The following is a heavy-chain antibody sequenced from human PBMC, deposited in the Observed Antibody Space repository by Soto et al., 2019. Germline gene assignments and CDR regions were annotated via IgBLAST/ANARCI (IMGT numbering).Heavy chain of an antibody. V-gene: IGHV3-23*01. CDR3: AKARGPEITYYYDSSGYWDPFPYGMDV. CDR2: ISGSGGST. D-gene: IGHD3-22*01. J-gene: IGHJ6*02. Sequence: PGGSLRLSCAASGFTFSSYAMSWVRQAPGKGLEWVSAISGSGGSTYYADSVKGRFTISRDNSKNTLYLQMNSLRAEDTAVYYCAKARGPEITYYYDSSGYWDPFPYGMDVWGQGTTVTVSS. CDR1: GFTFSSYA.